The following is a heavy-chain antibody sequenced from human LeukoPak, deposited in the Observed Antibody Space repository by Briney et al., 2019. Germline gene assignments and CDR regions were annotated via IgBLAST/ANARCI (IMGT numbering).Heavy chain of an antibody. CDR3: GVAGTLDWFDP. CDR2: ISSSGSTI. V-gene: IGHV3-11*04. CDR1: GFTFSGYW. Sequence: GGSLRLSCAASGFTFSGYWMTWLRQAPGKGLEWVSYISSSGSTIYYADSVKGRFTISRDNAKNSLYLQMNSLRAEDTAVYYCGVAGTLDWFDPWGQGTLVTVSS. J-gene: IGHJ5*02. D-gene: IGHD6-19*01.